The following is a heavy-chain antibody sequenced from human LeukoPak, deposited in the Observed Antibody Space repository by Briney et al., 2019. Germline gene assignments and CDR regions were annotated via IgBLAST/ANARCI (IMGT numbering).Heavy chain of an antibody. CDR1: GFTVSINY. Sequence: TGGSLRLSCAASGFTVSINYMSWVRQAPGKGLECVSSISSSSSYIYYADSVKGRFTISRDNAKNSLYLQMNSLRAEDTAVYYCARVLVGAIGAFDIWGQGTMVTVSS. CDR3: ARVLVGAIGAFDI. D-gene: IGHD1-26*01. CDR2: ISSSSSYI. J-gene: IGHJ3*02. V-gene: IGHV3-21*01.